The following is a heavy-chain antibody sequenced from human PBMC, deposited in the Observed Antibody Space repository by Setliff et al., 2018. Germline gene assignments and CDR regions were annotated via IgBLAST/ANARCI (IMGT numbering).Heavy chain of an antibody. CDR3: ARGYYDSYARYYVVGDY. Sequence: GASVKVSCKASGYAFTNYYIHWVRQAPGQGLEWMGMINPGGGSTTYAQKFQGRVTMTRDTSTSTVYMELSSLRTEDTAVYYCARGYYDSYARYYVVGDYWGQGTPVTVSS. CDR2: INPGGGST. CDR1: GYAFTNYY. J-gene: IGHJ4*02. D-gene: IGHD3-22*01. V-gene: IGHV1-46*01.